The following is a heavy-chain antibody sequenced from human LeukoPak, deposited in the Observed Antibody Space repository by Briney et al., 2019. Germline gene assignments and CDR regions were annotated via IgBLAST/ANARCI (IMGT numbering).Heavy chain of an antibody. D-gene: IGHD2-2*01. Sequence: GGSLRLSCAASGFTFSSYSMNWVRQAPGKGLEWVSSISSSSSYIYYADSVKGRFTISRDNAKNSLYLQMNSLRAEDTAVYYCASNMPSDPLHLDAFDIWGQGTMVTVSS. CDR1: GFTFSSYS. V-gene: IGHV3-21*01. CDR2: ISSSSSYI. CDR3: ASNMPSDPLHLDAFDI. J-gene: IGHJ3*02.